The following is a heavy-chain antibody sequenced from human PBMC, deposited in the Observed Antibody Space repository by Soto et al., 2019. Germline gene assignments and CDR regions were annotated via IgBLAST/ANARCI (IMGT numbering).Heavy chain of an antibody. D-gene: IGHD4-17*01. J-gene: IGHJ6*02. V-gene: IGHV1-69*13. Sequence: ASVKVSCKASGGTFSSYAISWVRQAPGQGLEWMGGIIPIFGTANYAQKFQGRVTITADESTSTAYMELSSLRSEDTAVYYCARGYDYGGNSGFNYYYGMDVWGQGTTVTVSS. CDR3: ARGYDYGGNSGFNYYYGMDV. CDR2: IIPIFGTA. CDR1: GGTFSSYA.